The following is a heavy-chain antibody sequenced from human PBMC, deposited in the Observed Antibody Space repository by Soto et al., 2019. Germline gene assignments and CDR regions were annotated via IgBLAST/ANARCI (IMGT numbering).Heavy chain of an antibody. CDR1: GYTFTSYG. J-gene: IGHJ3*02. CDR3: ARGPPMWGANGAFDI. V-gene: IGHV1-18*01. CDR2: ISAYNGNT. D-gene: IGHD1-26*01. Sequence: ASVKVSCKASGYTFTSYGISWVRQAPGQGLEWMGWISAYNGNTNYAQKLQGRATMTTDTSTSTAYMELRSLRSDDTAVYYCARGPPMWGANGAFDIWGQGTMVTVSS.